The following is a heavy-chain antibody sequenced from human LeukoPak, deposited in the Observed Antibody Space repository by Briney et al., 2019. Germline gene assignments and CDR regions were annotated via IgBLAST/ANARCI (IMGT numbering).Heavy chain of an antibody. Sequence: SSETLSLTCTVSGGSIRSSYYYWGWIRQPPGKGLEWVSSISSGSTYMYYADSVKGRFTISRDNAQNSMYLQMNSLRAEDTAVYYCGRVGGRSKAAKGDAFDIWGQGTMVTVSS. CDR3: GRVGGRSKAAKGDAFDI. J-gene: IGHJ3*02. V-gene: IGHV3-21*01. CDR2: ISSGSTYM. CDR1: GGSIRSSYYY. D-gene: IGHD6-6*01.